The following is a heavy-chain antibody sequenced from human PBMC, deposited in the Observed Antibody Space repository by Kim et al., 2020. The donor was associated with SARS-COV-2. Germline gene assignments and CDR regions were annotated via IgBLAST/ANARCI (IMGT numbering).Heavy chain of an antibody. CDR3: ARDSNYGGTFDY. CDR2: ISAASIVI. J-gene: IGHJ4*02. D-gene: IGHD4-17*01. Sequence: GGSLRLSCAASGFPFSDYHMSWVRQAPGKGLEWVAYISAASIVIHHADSVKGRFIISRDNSKHSLYLQMNSLRDEDTAIYYCARDSNYGGTFDYWGQGAL. V-gene: IGHV3-11*06. CDR1: GFPFSDYH.